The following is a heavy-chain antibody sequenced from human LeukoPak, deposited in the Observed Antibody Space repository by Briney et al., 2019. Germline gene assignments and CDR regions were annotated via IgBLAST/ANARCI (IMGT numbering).Heavy chain of an antibody. CDR2: INSDGSST. J-gene: IGHJ4*02. Sequence: GGSLRLSCAASGFTFSSYWMHWVRQAPGKGLVWVSRINSDGSSTSYADPVKGRFTISRDNAKNTLYPQMNSLRAEDTAVYYCARRCSGGSCYSAFDYWGQGTLVTVSS. CDR1: GFTFSSYW. CDR3: ARRCSGGSCYSAFDY. D-gene: IGHD2-15*01. V-gene: IGHV3-74*01.